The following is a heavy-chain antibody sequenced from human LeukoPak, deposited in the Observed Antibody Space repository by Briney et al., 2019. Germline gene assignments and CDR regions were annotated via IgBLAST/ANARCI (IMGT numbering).Heavy chain of an antibody. CDR3: ARYESGGYYFDY. Sequence: ASVKVSCKASGYTFTGYYMHWVRQAPGQGLEWMGWINPSSGGTNYAQKFQGRVTMTRDTSISTAYMELSRLRSDDTAVYYCARYESGGYYFDYWGQGTLVTVSS. CDR2: INPSSGGT. CDR1: GYTFTGYY. D-gene: IGHD3-10*01. J-gene: IGHJ4*02. V-gene: IGHV1-2*02.